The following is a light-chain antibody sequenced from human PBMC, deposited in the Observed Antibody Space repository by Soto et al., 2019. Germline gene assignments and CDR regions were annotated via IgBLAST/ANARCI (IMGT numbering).Light chain of an antibody. V-gene: IGKV3-20*01. J-gene: IGKJ1*01. CDR1: QSVSSNY. CDR3: QQYGGLPRT. CDR2: GAS. Sequence: EIVLTQSPGTVSLSPGERATLSCRASQSVSSNYLAWYQQKPGQAPGLLIYGASSRATGIPDRFSGSGSGTDFTLTISRLEPEDFAVYYCQQYGGLPRTFGQGTKVEIK.